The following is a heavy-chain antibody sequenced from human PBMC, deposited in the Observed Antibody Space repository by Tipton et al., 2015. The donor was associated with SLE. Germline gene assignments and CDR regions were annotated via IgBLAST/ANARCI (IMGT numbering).Heavy chain of an antibody. V-gene: IGHV3-48*01. CDR3: AREYSSSSGKAFDF. J-gene: IGHJ3*01. D-gene: IGHD6-6*01. Sequence: SLRLSCAASGFTFSTYTMTWVRQAPGKGLEWVSYISSGSSTIYYADSVKGRFTISRDNAKNSLALQMNSLRADDTAVYYCAREYSSSSGKAFDFWGQGTMVIVSS. CDR1: GFTFSTYT. CDR2: ISSGSSTI.